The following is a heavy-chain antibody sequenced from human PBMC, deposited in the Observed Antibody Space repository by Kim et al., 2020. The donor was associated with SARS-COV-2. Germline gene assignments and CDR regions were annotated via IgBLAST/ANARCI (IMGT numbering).Heavy chain of an antibody. Sequence: GGSLRLSCAASGFTFNTYGMHWVRQAPGKGLEWVAVISYDGSNKYYADSVMGRFTISRDNSKNTLYLQMNSLRIEDTAVYYCANAFGGGYSGYDYWGQGTLFTVSS. V-gene: IGHV3-30*18. J-gene: IGHJ4*02. CDR1: GFTFNTYG. D-gene: IGHD1-26*01. CDR3: ANAFGGGYSGYDY. CDR2: ISYDGSNK.